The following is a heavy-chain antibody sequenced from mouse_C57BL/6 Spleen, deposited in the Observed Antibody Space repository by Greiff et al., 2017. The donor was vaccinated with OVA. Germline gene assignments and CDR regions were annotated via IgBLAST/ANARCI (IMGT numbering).Heavy chain of an antibody. D-gene: IGHD1-1*01. J-gene: IGHJ4*01. CDR2: ISSGGDYI. Sequence: EVMLVESGEGLVKPGGSLKLSCAASGFTFSSYAMSWVRQTPEKRLEWVAYISSGGDYIYYADTVKGRFTISRDNARNTLYLQMSSLKSEDTAMYYCTREGGSRGAMDYWGQGTSVTVSS. CDR3: TREGGSRGAMDY. V-gene: IGHV5-9-1*02. CDR1: GFTFSSYA.